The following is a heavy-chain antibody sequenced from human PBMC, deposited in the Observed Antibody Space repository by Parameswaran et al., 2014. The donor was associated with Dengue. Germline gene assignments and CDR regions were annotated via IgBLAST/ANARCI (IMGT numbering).Heavy chain of an antibody. V-gene: IGHV3-23*01. J-gene: IGHJ6*02. Sequence: GESLKISCAASGFTFSSYAMSWVRQAPGKGLEWVSAISGSGGSTYYADSVKGRFTISRDNSKNTLYLQMNSLRAEDTAVYYCAKDGSTDYYGMDVWGQGTTVTVSS. CDR1: GFTFSSYA. CDR3: AKDGSTDYYGMDV. CDR2: ISGSGGST.